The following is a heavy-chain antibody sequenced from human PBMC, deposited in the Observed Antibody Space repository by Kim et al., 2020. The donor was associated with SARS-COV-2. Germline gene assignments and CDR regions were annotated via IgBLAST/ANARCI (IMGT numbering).Heavy chain of an antibody. CDR3: ARDPPSSWYTPYYFDY. Sequence: GGSLRLSCAASGFTFSSYSMNWVRQAPGKGLEWVSSISSSSSYIYYADSVKGRFTISRDNAKNSLYLQMNSLRAEDTAVYYCARDPPSSWYTPYYFDYWGQGTLVTVSS. CDR2: ISSSSSYI. V-gene: IGHV3-21*01. J-gene: IGHJ4*02. D-gene: IGHD6-13*01. CDR1: GFTFSSYS.